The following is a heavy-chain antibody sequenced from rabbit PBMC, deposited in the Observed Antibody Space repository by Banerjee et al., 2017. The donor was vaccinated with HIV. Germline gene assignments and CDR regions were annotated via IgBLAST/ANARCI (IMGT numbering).Heavy chain of an antibody. J-gene: IGHJ4*01. D-gene: IGHD6-1*01. V-gene: IGHV1S40*01. CDR3: ARAYAGYAAYGYGAINL. Sequence: QSLEESGGDLVKPGTSLTLTCTASGFSFSSSYYMCWVRQAPGKGLEWIACIYAGSSGSTYYASWAKGRFTISKTSSTTVTLQMTSLTAADTATYFCARAYAGYAAYGYGAINLWGQGTLVTVS. CDR2: IYAGSSGST. CDR1: GFSFSSSYY.